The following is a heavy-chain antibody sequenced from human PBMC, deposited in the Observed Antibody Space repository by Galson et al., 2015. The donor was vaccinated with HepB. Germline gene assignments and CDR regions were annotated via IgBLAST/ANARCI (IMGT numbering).Heavy chain of an antibody. Sequence: SLRLSCAAPGFTFSTYSMNWVRQAPGKGLEWVSYISSSSDTMYYADSVKGRFTISRDNAKNSLFLQMNSLRDDDAAVYYCARGGLLWTAPGTRLGYWGQGTLVTVSS. CDR2: ISSSSDTM. V-gene: IGHV3-48*02. D-gene: IGHD6-13*01. J-gene: IGHJ4*02. CDR1: GFTFSTYS. CDR3: ARGGLLWTAPGTRLGY.